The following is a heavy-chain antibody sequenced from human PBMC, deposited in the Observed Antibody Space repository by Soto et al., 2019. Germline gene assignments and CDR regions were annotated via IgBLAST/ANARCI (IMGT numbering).Heavy chain of an antibody. CDR2: ISGSSGRT. J-gene: IGHJ3*01. D-gene: IGHD4-17*01. CDR1: GFTFSSYA. V-gene: IGHV3-23*01. CDR3: AKVTYRDYVYWDHAFDF. Sequence: GGSLRLSCAASGFTFSSYAMSWVRQAPGKGLEWVSAISGSSGRTYYADSVKGRFTFSRDNSKNTLCLQMNSLRAEDTAVYFCAKVTYRDYVYWDHAFDFWGQGTMVTVSS.